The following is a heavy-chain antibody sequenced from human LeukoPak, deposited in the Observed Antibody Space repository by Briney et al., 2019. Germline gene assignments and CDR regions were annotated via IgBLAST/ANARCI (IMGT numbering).Heavy chain of an antibody. D-gene: IGHD4-17*01. V-gene: IGHV3-23*01. CDR2: SSASGGST. CDR1: GFTFSSYA. CDR3: ARSTVTDS. Sequence: QTGGSLRLSCAASGFTFSSYAMSWVRQAPGKGLEWVSASSASGGSTYYADSVKGRFTISRDNSKNTLYLQINSLRAEDTALYYCARSTVTDSWGQGALVTVSS. J-gene: IGHJ4*02.